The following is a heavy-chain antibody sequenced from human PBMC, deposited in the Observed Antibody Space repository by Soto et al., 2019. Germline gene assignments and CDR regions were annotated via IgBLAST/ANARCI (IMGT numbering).Heavy chain of an antibody. CDR3: ARDYYDSSGYPPPNYGMDV. Sequence: PSETLSLTCTVSGGSISSGGYYWSWIRQHPGKGLEWIGYIYYSGSTYYNPSLKSRVTISVDTSKNQFSLKLSSVTAADTAVYYCARDYYDSSGYPPPNYGMDVWGQGTTVTV. J-gene: IGHJ6*02. V-gene: IGHV4-31*03. CDR1: GGSISSGGYY. CDR2: IYYSGST. D-gene: IGHD3-22*01.